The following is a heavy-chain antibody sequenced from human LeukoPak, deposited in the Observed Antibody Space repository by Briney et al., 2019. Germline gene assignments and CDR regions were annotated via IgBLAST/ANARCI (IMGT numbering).Heavy chain of an antibody. CDR1: GGSISSSSYY. CDR3: ARGLTTWTTGPGY. CDR2: IYYSGST. Sequence: SETLSLTCTVSGGSISSSSYYWGWIRQPPGKGLEWIGSIYYSGSTYYNPSLKSRVTMSLDTSKNQFSLKLSSLTAADTAVYFCARGLTTWTTGPGYWGQGTLVTVSS. J-gene: IGHJ4*02. V-gene: IGHV4-39*07. D-gene: IGHD4-17*01.